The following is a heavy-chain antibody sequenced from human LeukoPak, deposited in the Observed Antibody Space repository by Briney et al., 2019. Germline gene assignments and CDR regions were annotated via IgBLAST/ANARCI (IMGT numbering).Heavy chain of an antibody. J-gene: IGHJ6*02. Sequence: PSETLSLTCTVSGGSISSGGHYWSWIRQHPGKGLEWIGYIYYSGSTYYNPSLKSRVTISVGTSKNQFSLKLSSVTAADTAVYYCASADGGGMDVWGQGTTVTVSS. V-gene: IGHV4-31*03. CDR3: ASADGGGMDV. CDR1: GGSISSGGHY. CDR2: IYYSGST.